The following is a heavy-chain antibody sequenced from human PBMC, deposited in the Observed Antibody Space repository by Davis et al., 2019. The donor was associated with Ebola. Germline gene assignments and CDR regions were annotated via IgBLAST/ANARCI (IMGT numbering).Heavy chain of an antibody. CDR2: IIGDGSGT. D-gene: IGHD3-3*01. J-gene: IGHJ6*02. CDR3: ARVRGNFWSGYSGMDV. V-gene: IGHV3-74*01. Sequence: GESLKISCAASGFSISTYWTHWVRQAPGKGLVWVSRIIGDGSGTYYADSVKGRLTISRDNAKNTLYLQMNSLRVEDTAVYYCARVRGNFWSGYSGMDVWGQGTTVTVSS. CDR1: GFSISTYW.